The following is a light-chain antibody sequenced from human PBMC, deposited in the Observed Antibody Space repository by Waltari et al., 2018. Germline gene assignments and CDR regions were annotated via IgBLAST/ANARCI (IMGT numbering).Light chain of an antibody. J-gene: IGLJ1*01. CDR3: CSYAGDYTYV. CDR1: SSDVGGYTF. V-gene: IGLV2-11*01. CDR2: DVS. Sequence: QSALTQPRPVSGSPGQSVTISCTGTSSDVGGYTFFSWYQQHPGKAPKFMIYDVSKRPSGVPDRFSGSKSGNTASLTISGLQAEDEAEYYCCSYAGDYTYVFGTGTKVTVL.